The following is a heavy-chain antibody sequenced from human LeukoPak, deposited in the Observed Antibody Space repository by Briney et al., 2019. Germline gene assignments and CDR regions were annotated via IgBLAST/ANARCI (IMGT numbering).Heavy chain of an antibody. J-gene: IGHJ4*02. Sequence: GGSLRLSCAASGFTFSSYAMHWVRQAPGKGLEWVAVISYDGSNKYYADSVKGRFTIPRDNSKNTLYLQMNSLRAEDTAVYYCAREIFLEWLTCFDYWGQGTLVTVSS. CDR1: GFTFSSYA. V-gene: IGHV3-30-3*01. CDR2: ISYDGSNK. D-gene: IGHD3-3*01. CDR3: AREIFLEWLTCFDY.